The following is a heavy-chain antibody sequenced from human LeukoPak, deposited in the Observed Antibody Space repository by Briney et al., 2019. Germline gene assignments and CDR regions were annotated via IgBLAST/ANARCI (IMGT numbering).Heavy chain of an antibody. CDR3: ARDYPSIVGATPFDY. Sequence: VRQAPGKGLEWVSSISSSSSYIYYADSVKGRFTISRDNAKNSLYLQMSSLRAEDTAVYYCARDYPSIVGATPFDYWGQGTLVTVSS. D-gene: IGHD1-26*01. J-gene: IGHJ4*02. CDR2: ISSSSSYI. V-gene: IGHV3-21*01.